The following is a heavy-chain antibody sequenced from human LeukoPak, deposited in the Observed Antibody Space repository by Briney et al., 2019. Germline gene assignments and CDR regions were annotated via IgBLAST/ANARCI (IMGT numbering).Heavy chain of an antibody. D-gene: IGHD4-11*01. J-gene: IGHJ6*02. CDR2: IYYSGST. CDR1: GGSVSSGSYY. V-gene: IGHV4-61*01. Sequence: SETLSLTCTVSGGSVSSGSYYWSWIRQPPGKGLEWTGYIYYSGSTNYNPSLKSRVTISVDTSKNQFSLKLSSVTAADTAVYYCAREQYTYGMDVWGQGTTVTVSS. CDR3: AREQYTYGMDV.